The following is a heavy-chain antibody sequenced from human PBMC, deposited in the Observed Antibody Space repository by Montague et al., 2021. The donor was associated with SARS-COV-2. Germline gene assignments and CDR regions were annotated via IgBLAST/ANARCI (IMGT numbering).Heavy chain of an antibody. CDR1: GFTFSSYS. D-gene: IGHD3-16*01. CDR2: ISSSSSYI. V-gene: IGHV3-21*01. CDR3: AAPGGVY. Sequence: SLRLSYAASGFTFSSYSMNWVRQAPGKGLEWVSSISSSSSYIYYTDSVKGRFTISRDNAKNTLYLQMNSLRAEDTAVYYCAAPGGVYWGQGTLVTVSS. J-gene: IGHJ4*02.